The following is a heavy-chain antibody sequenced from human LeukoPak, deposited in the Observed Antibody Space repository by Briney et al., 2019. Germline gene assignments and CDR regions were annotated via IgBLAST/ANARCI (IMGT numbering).Heavy chain of an antibody. Sequence: SETLSLTCDVFGYSIRSGYYWGWIRQPPRKGLEWIGSIYHSGSAYYKPSLKSRVTISVDTSKNQLSLKLSSVTAADTAVYYCARFSGYSYYYMDVWGKGTTVTVSS. CDR3: ARFSGYSYYYMDV. D-gene: IGHD3-22*01. V-gene: IGHV4-38-2*01. J-gene: IGHJ6*03. CDR1: GYSIRSGYY. CDR2: IYHSGSA.